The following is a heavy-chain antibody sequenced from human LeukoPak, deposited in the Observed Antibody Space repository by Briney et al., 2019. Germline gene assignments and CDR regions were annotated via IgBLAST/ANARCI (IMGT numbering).Heavy chain of an antibody. CDR1: GFTFNDYY. CDR3: ATDGAGFDT. Sequence: GGSLRLSCAASGFTFNDYYMSWIRQAPGKGLEWLSYINIGGANTHYADSVKGRFTISRDNAKKSLYLEMNNLRAEDTAVYYCATDGAGFDTWGQGVLVTVSS. J-gene: IGHJ5*02. V-gene: IGHV3-11*01. CDR2: INIGGANT.